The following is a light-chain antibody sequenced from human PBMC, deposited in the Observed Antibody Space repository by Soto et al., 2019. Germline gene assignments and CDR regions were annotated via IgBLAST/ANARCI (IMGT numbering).Light chain of an antibody. CDR1: QSVSSSY. J-gene: IGKJ1*01. CDR3: QQYGSSPWT. CDR2: RAS. Sequence: EIVLTQSPGTLSLSPGERATLSCMASQSVSSSYLAWYQQKPGQAPRLLIYRASSRATGIPDRFSGSGSGTDFTLTISRLEPEDFAVYYCQQYGSSPWTFCQGTKVEIK. V-gene: IGKV3-20*01.